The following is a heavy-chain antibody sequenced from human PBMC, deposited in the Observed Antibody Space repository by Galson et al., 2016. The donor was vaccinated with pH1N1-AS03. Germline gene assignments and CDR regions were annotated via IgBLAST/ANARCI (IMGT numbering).Heavy chain of an antibody. CDR1: GYNFVTYG. V-gene: IGHV1-18*01. CDR2: INPYSTNT. Sequence: SVKVSCKASGYNFVTYGITWVRQGPGQGLEWMGWINPYSTNTNYAKKVQDRVTMTADTSTTTAHLDLRNLGSDDTAVYYCARVVAGRPFLIDYWGQGTLVIGSS. CDR3: ARVVAGRPFLIDY. D-gene: IGHD6-6*01. J-gene: IGHJ4*02.